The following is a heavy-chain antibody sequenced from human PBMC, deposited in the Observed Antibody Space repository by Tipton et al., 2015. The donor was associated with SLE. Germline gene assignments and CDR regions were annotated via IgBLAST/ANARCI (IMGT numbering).Heavy chain of an antibody. CDR1: GGSISSSSYY. Sequence: LRLSCTVSGGSISSSSYYWGWIRQPPGKGLEWIGSIYYSGSTYYNPSLKSRVTISVDTSKNQFSLKLSSVTAADTAVYYCARVSSWGSGYFDYWGQGTLVTVSS. CDR3: ARVSSWGSGYFDY. V-gene: IGHV4-39*07. D-gene: IGHD7-27*01. J-gene: IGHJ4*02. CDR2: IYYSGST.